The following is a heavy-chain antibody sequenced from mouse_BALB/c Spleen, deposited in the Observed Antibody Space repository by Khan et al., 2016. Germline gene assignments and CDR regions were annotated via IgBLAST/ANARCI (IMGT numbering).Heavy chain of an antibody. CDR2: ISHSGDS. D-gene: IGHD1-2*01. J-gene: IGHJ3*01. Sequence: EVQLQESGPSLAKPSQTLSLTCSVTGDSITSGHWNWIRKFPGNKFDFMGYISHSGDSYYNPSLKSRISITRDTSKNQYYLQLNSVTTEDTARYXCATWDYYGSAFAYWGQGTLVTVSA. CDR1: GDSITSGH. CDR3: ATWDYYGSAFAY. V-gene: IGHV3-8*02.